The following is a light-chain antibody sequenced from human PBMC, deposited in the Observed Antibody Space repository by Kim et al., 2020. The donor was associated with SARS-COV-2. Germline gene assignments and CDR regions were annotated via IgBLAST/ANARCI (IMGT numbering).Light chain of an antibody. CDR1: NMGSKS. CDR2: YDT. V-gene: IGLV3-21*04. CDR3: QVWDSGHLTWV. Sequence: ALGWTAGITCGGNNMGSKSVHWYQQRPGQAPLLVIYYDTDRPSGIPVRFSGSNSGNTATLTISGVDAGDEADYYCQVWDSGHLTWVFGGGTQLTVL. J-gene: IGLJ3*02.